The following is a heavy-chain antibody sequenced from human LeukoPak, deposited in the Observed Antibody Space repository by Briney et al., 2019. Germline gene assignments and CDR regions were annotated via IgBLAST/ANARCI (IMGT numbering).Heavy chain of an antibody. J-gene: IGHJ4*02. Sequence: SETLSLTCSGSGGSINTYYWTGIRQPAGEGLEWIGRIYASGSTNYNPSLESRVTMSVDTSKNQFSLKLSSVTAADTAVYYCARDRSGSSTYYSHFDYWGQGSMVTVSS. CDR3: ARDRSGSSTYYSHFDY. D-gene: IGHD3-22*01. V-gene: IGHV4-4*07. CDR1: GGSINTYY. CDR2: IYASGST.